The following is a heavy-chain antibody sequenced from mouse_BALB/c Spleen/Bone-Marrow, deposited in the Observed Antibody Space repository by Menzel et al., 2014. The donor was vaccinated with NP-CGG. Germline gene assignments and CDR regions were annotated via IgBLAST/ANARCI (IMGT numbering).Heavy chain of an antibody. Sequence: VQLQQSGAELVKPGASVKLSCTASGFNIKDTYMHWVKQRPEQGLEWIGRIDPANGNTKYDPKFQGKATITADTSSNTPYLQLTSLTSQNTPLYYSARYEYYTIYYSGQKTSLTVSS. V-gene: IGHV14-3*02. CDR3: ARYEYYTIYY. CDR1: GFNIKDTY. CDR2: IDPANGNT. D-gene: IGHD2-3*01. J-gene: IGHJ4*01.